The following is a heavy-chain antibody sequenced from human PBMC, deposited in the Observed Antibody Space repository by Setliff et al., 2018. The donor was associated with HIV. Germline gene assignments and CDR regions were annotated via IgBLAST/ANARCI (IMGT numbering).Heavy chain of an antibody. V-gene: IGHV4-31*03. CDR3: ARFDHASIDS. CDR2: IYYSGAT. J-gene: IGHJ4*02. D-gene: IGHD2-2*01. CDR1: GGSISSGNYY. Sequence: TSETLSLTCTVSGGSISSGNYYWNWIRQHPGKGLEWIGYIYYSGATYYNPSLKSRVTLSIDTSKHQFSLNLSSVTAADTAVYYCARFDHASIDSWGQGTLVTVSS.